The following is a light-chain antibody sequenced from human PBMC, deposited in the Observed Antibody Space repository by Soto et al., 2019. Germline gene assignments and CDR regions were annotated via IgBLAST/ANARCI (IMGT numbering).Light chain of an antibody. J-gene: IGKJ2*01. Sequence: DIQMTQSPSSVSASGGDRVTITCRASQAFSSWLAWYQQKPGKAPKLLIYGASTLQSGVPSRFSGSGSGTEFTLTISSLQPEDFATYYCQQANSFPYTFGQGTKLEIK. CDR2: GAS. CDR3: QQANSFPYT. V-gene: IGKV1-12*01. CDR1: QAFSSW.